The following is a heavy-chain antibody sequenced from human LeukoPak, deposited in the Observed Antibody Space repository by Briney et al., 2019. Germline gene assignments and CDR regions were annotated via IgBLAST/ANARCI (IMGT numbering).Heavy chain of an antibody. CDR2: ISWNSGSI. CDR1: GFTFDDYA. Sequence: GGSLRLSCAASGFTFDDYAMHWVRQAPGKGLEWVSGISWNSGSIGYADSVKGRFTISRDNAKNSLYLQMNSLRAEDTALYYRAKDMGYGSGSYHYYYYYGMDVWGQGTTVTVSS. CDR3: AKDMGYGSGSYHYYYYYGMDV. J-gene: IGHJ6*02. V-gene: IGHV3-9*01. D-gene: IGHD3-10*01.